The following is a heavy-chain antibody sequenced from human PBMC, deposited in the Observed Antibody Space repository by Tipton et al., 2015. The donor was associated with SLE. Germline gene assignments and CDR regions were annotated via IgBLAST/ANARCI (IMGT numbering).Heavy chain of an antibody. D-gene: IGHD3-3*01. CDR2: IDQFGSA. V-gene: IGHV4-59*08. J-gene: IGHJ3*01. Sequence: GSLRLSCTVSGGSISSYYWSRIRQPPGKRLEWIGYIDQFGSANYNPSLQNRVTISVGRSKTQFSLKLRSVSAADSAMYYCARHGYDFWSGYYHHVFDVWGQGTMLTVSS. CDR1: GGSISSYY. CDR3: ARHGYDFWSGYYHHVFDV.